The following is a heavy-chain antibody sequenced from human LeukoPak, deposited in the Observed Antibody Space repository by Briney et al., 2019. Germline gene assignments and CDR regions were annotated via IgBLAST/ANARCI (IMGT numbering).Heavy chain of an antibody. CDR2: ISYDGSNK. D-gene: IGHD6-19*01. V-gene: IGHV3-30*03. J-gene: IGHJ4*02. CDR1: GFTFSSYG. Sequence: PGGSLRLSCAASGFTFSSYGMHWVRQAPGKGLEWVAVISYDGSNKYYADSVKGRFTISRDNSKNTLYLQMNSLRAEDTAVYYCCIAVAGPFDYWGQGTLVTVSS. CDR3: CIAVAGPFDY.